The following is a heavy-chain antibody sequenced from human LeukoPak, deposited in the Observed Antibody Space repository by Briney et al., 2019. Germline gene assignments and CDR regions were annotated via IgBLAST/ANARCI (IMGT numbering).Heavy chain of an antibody. J-gene: IGHJ4*02. CDR1: QFKFNNYG. CDR3: ARAIGIAARLDY. Sequence: AGGSLRLSCATSQFKFNNYGMTWVRQAPGKGLEWVSSITGSGSRAQYADSVQGRFTISRDNSKNTLYLQMNSLRAEDTAVYYCARAIGIAARLDYWGQGTLVTVSS. V-gene: IGHV3-23*01. CDR2: ITGSGSRA. D-gene: IGHD6-6*01.